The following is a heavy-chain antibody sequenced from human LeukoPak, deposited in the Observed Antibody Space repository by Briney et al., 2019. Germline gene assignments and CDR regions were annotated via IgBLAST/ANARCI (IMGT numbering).Heavy chain of an antibody. CDR3: ARDFAREFTIDY. CDR2: ISSSSNII. Sequence: TGGSLRLSYAASGFTFSNYNMNWVRQPPGKGLQWVSYISSSSNIIYYADSVKGRFTISRDNAKNSLFLQMNSLRAEDTAVYYCARDFAREFTIDYWGQGTLVTVSS. CDR1: GFTFSNYN. D-gene: IGHD3-10*01. V-gene: IGHV3-48*01. J-gene: IGHJ4*02.